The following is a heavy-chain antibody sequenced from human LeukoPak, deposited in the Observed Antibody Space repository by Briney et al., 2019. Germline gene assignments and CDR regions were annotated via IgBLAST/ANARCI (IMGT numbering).Heavy chain of an antibody. CDR1: GFTVSSNY. Sequence: GGSLRLSCAASGFTVSSNYMSWVRQALGKGLEWVSVIHSGGNTYYADSVKGGFTISRDNSKNTLYLQMNSLRAEDAAMYYCARAEGGQWYIDSWGQGTLVTVSS. CDR2: IHSGGNT. V-gene: IGHV3-66*01. CDR3: ARAEGGQWYIDS. J-gene: IGHJ4*02. D-gene: IGHD6-19*01.